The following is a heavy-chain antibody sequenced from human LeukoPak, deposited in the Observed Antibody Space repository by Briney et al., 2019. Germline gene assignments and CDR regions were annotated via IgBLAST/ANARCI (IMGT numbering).Heavy chain of an antibody. CDR1: GYTFTSYD. CDR2: MNPNSGNT. CDR3: ARGTGSNYVYYYMDV. V-gene: IGHV1-8*01. D-gene: IGHD3-10*01. Sequence: ASVKVSCKASGYTFTSYDINWVRQATGQGLEWMGWMNPNSGNTGYAQKFQGRVTMTRNTSISTAYMELSNLRSEDTAVYSCARGTGSNYVYYYMDVWGKGTTVTVSS. J-gene: IGHJ6*03.